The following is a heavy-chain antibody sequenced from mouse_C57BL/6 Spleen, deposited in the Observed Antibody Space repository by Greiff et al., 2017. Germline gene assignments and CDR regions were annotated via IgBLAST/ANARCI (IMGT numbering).Heavy chain of an antibody. CDR2: ISSGGSYT. CDR3: GRLDY. J-gene: IGHJ2*01. Sequence: DVKLVESGGDLVKPGGSLKLSCAASGFTFSSYGMSWVRQTPDKRLEWVATISSGGSYTYYPDSVKGRFTISRDNAKNTLYLQMSSLKSEDTAMYYCGRLDYWGQGTTLTVAS. CDR1: GFTFSSYG. V-gene: IGHV5-6*02.